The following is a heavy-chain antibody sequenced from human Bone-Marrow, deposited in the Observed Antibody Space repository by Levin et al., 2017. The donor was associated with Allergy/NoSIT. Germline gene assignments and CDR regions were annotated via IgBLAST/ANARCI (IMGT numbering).Heavy chain of an antibody. CDR2: ISYDGSKE. D-gene: IGHD5-18*01. V-gene: IGHV3-30*18. CDR1: GFTFSSYG. J-gene: IGHJ4*02. CDR3: AKDGRGRRYSYDAGLQDY. Sequence: QAGWSLRLSCAASGFTFSSYGMHWVRQAPGKGLEWLAVISYDGSKEYYADSVKGRFTISRDNSKNTLFLQMNSLRVEDTAVYYCAKDGRGRRYSYDAGLQDYWGQGTLVTVSS.